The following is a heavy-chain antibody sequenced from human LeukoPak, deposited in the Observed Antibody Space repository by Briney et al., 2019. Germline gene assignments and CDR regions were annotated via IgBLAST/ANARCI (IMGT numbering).Heavy chain of an antibody. CDR1: SGSISNYY. Sequence: PSETLSLTCTVSSGSISNYYWSWIRQPAGKGLEWIGRIYTTGSTSYNPSLESRVTMSLDTSKNQFSLKLSSVTAADTAVYYCARGGLAVAGRGVDYWGQGTLVTVSS. D-gene: IGHD6-19*01. V-gene: IGHV4-4*07. J-gene: IGHJ4*02. CDR3: ARGGLAVAGRGVDY. CDR2: IYTTGST.